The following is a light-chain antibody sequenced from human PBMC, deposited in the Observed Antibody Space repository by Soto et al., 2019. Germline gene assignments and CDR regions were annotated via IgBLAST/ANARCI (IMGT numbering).Light chain of an antibody. CDR2: RNN. Sequence: QAVVTQPPSVSGAPGQRVTISCTGNSANIGAGYDVQWYQQFPGRAPNLIIFRNNNRPSGVPDRFSASKSDNSASLAIAGLQTEDEADYYCQSYDSSVNGVVFGGGTKLTVL. V-gene: IGLV1-40*01. J-gene: IGLJ2*01. CDR1: SANIGAGYD. CDR3: QSYDSSVNGVV.